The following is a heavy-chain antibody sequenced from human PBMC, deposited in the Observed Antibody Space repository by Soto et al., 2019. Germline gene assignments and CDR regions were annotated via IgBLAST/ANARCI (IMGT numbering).Heavy chain of an antibody. CDR3: ARDASYYSLWSGYSPSRNGIDV. Sequence: QVQVVESGGGMVQPGRSLRLSCAASGFTFSSFGMHWVRQAPGKGLEWVSLIWYDGSKKSYGDSVKGRFTISRDNSRNTVYLQMNSLRADDTAVYYCARDASYYSLWSGYSPSRNGIDVWGQGTTVTVSS. CDR1: GFTFSSFG. J-gene: IGHJ6*02. D-gene: IGHD3-3*01. V-gene: IGHV3-33*01. CDR2: IWYDGSKK.